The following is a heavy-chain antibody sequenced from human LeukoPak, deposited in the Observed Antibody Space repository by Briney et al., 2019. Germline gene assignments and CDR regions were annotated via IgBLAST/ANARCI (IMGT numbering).Heavy chain of an antibody. Sequence: GGSLRLSCAASGFTFSSYGMTWVRQAPGKGLEWVSYISSSSSTIYYADSVKGRFTISRDNAKNSLYLQMSSLRAEDTAVYYCARGGRPDYWGQGTLVTVSS. V-gene: IGHV3-48*04. J-gene: IGHJ4*02. CDR1: GFTFSSYG. CDR3: ARGGRPDY. D-gene: IGHD3-10*01. CDR2: ISSSSSTI.